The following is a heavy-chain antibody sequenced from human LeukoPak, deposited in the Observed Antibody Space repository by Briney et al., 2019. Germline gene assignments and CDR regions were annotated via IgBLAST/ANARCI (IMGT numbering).Heavy chain of an antibody. D-gene: IGHD4-23*01. CDR2: IKQDGSDK. J-gene: IGHJ4*02. CDR1: GFTFSAYW. Sequence: AGTLTLSCAVSGFTFSAYWWSWVRQAPGKGLEWVANIKQDGSDKYYVDSVKGRFTISRDNAKNSLYLQMNSLRAEDTAVYYCARKTVVGSYFDYWGQGTPVTVSS. CDR3: ARKTVVGSYFDY. V-gene: IGHV3-7*03.